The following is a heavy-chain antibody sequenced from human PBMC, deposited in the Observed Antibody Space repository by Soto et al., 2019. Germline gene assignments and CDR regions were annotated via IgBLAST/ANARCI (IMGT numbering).Heavy chain of an antibody. V-gene: IGHV1-18*01. CDR1: GYTFTSYG. D-gene: IGHD6-19*01. J-gene: IGHJ2*01. CDR2: ISAYNGNT. Sequence: QVQLVQSGAEVKKPGASVKVSCKASGYTFTSYGIIWVRQAPGQGLEWMGWISAYNGNTNHAQKLQGRVTMTTDTSTRTAYMDLRSMRSDDTAVYYCARCRYSSGWYGRYFDLWGRGTLVTVSS. CDR3: ARCRYSSGWYGRYFDL.